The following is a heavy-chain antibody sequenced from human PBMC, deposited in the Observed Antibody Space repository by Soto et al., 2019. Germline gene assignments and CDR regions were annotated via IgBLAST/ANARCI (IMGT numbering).Heavy chain of an antibody. V-gene: IGHV4-4*07. D-gene: IGHD3-3*01. CDR2: IYTSGST. Sequence: SETLSLTCTVSGGSISSYYWSWIRQPAGKGLEWIGRIYTSGSTNYNPSLKSRVTMSVDTSKNQFSLKLSSVTAADTAVYYCARDTYYDFWSGYLPHYYYYGMDVWGQGTTVTVSS. J-gene: IGHJ6*02. CDR1: GGSISSYY. CDR3: ARDTYYDFWSGYLPHYYYYGMDV.